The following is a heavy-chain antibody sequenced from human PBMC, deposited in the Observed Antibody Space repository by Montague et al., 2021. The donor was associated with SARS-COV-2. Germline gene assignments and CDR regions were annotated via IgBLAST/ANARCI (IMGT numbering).Heavy chain of an antibody. Sequence: PALVKPTQTLTLTCTFSGFSLSTIGVGVGWIRQPPGKALEWLALIYWDDDKRYSQFLRSRLTITKYTSKNQVVLTMTNMDPVDTATYFCAHSSGVDWCPRSEFDSWGQGTPVTVSS. CDR3: AHSSGVDWCPRSEFDS. CDR1: GFSLSTIGVG. D-gene: IGHD3-9*01. CDR2: IYWDDDK. V-gene: IGHV2-5*02. J-gene: IGHJ5*01.